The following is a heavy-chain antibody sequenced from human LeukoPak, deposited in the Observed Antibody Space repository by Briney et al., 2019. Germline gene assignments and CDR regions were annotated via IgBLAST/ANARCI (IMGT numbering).Heavy chain of an antibody. D-gene: IGHD2-15*01. CDR3: ARARREYCSGGSCYGAYYYYYYMDV. CDR2: INHSGST. V-gene: IGHV4-34*09. CDR1: GGSFSGYY. Sequence: PSETLSLTCAVYGGSFSGYYWSWIRQPPGKGLEWIGEINHSGSTNYNPSLKSRVTISVDTSKNQFSLKLSSVTAADTAVYYCARARREYCSGGSCYGAYYYYYYMDVWGKGTTVTVSS. J-gene: IGHJ6*03.